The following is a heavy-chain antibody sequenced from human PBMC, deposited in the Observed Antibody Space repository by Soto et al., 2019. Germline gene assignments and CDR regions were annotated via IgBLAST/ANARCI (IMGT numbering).Heavy chain of an antibody. CDR2: IWYDGSNQ. CDR3: ARGQDGRGSSWFDP. Sequence: QGQLVESGGGMVQPGTSLRLSCAASGFTFRSYAMHWVRQAPGKGLGWVASIWYDGSNQHYAHSVRGRFTISRDNSKNTLVVQMRSLRVDDTAVYYCARGQDGRGSSWFDPWGQGTLVTVSS. D-gene: IGHD3-10*01. J-gene: IGHJ5*02. V-gene: IGHV3-33*01. CDR1: GFTFRSYA.